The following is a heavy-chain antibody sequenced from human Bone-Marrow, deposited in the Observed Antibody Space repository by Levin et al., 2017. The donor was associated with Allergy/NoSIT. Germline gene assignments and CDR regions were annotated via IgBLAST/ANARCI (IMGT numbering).Heavy chain of an antibody. D-gene: IGHD3-3*01. CDR2: LNPDGSNI. CDR3: ATLDGTSRGADY. V-gene: IGHV3-74*01. CDR1: GLSFSNTW. J-gene: IGHJ4*02. Sequence: GGSLRLSCVVSGLSFSNTWMHWVRQVPGEGPVWVSRLNPDGSNIVYADSVKGRFTISRDNAKNTLYLQMNNLRAEDTAVYHCATLDGTSRGADYWGQGTLVTVSS.